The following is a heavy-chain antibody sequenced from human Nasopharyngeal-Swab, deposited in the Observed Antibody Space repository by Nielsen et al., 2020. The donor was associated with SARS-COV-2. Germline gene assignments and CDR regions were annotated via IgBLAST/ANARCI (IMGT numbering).Heavy chain of an antibody. CDR3: ARVSRGLMVYAMGDLDY. D-gene: IGHD2-8*01. CDR1: GYTFTSYY. J-gene: IGHJ4*02. V-gene: IGHV1-46*01. CDR2: INPSGGST. Sequence: ASVKVSCKASGYTFTSYYMHWVRQAPGQGLEWMGIINPSGGSTSYAQKFQGRVTMTRDTSTSTVYMELSSLRSEDPAVYYCARVSRGLMVYAMGDLDYWGQGTLVTVSS.